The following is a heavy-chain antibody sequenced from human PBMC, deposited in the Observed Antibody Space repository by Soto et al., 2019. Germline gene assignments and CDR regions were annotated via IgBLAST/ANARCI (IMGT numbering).Heavy chain of an antibody. CDR2: ISAYNGNT. D-gene: IGHD6-13*01. V-gene: IGHV1-18*01. J-gene: IGHJ6*02. CDR1: GYTFTSYG. Sequence: ASVKVSCKASGYTFTSYGISWVRQAPGQGLEWMGWISAYNGNTNYAQKLQGRVTMTTDTSTSTAYMELRSLRSEDTAVYYCARERYSSLYYYYYGMDVWGQGTTVTVSS. CDR3: ARERYSSLYYYYYGMDV.